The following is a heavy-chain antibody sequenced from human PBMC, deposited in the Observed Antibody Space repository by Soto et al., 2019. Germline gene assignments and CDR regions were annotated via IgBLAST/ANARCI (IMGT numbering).Heavy chain of an antibody. CDR1: GFTFSSYS. CDR2: ISSSSSYI. V-gene: IGHV3-21*01. J-gene: IGHJ6*03. Sequence: VGSLSLSCASSGFTFSSYSMNWVLQAPGKGLEWVSSISSSSSYIYYADSVKGRFTISRDNAKNSLYLQMNSPRAEDTAVYYCARESDFWSGSEYMDGWGKGNTVTVS. D-gene: IGHD3-3*01. CDR3: ARESDFWSGSEYMDG.